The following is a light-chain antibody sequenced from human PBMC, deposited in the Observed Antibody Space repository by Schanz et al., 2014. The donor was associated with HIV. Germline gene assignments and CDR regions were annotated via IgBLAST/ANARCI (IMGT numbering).Light chain of an antibody. CDR2: LNSDGSH. V-gene: IGLV4-69*02. J-gene: IGLJ2*01. CDR1: SGHRTYA. Sequence: QSVLTQSPSASASLGASVKLTCTLDSGHRTYAIAWHQQQPEKGPRYLMNLNSDGSHSKGDGIPDRFSGSSSGAERYLTISILQSEDEADYYCQTWGTGIVVFGGGTKLTVL. CDR3: QTWGTGIVV.